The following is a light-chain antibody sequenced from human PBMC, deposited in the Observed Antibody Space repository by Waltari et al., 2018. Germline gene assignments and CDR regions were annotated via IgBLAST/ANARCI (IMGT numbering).Light chain of an antibody. Sequence: EIVLTQSPATLSLSPGERATLSCRASQCVSSYLAWYQQKPGQAPRLLIYDASNRATGIPARFSGSGSGTDFTLTISSLEPEDFAVYYCQQRSNSPLTFGGGTKVEIK. J-gene: IGKJ4*01. CDR2: DAS. CDR3: QQRSNSPLT. V-gene: IGKV3-11*01. CDR1: QCVSSY.